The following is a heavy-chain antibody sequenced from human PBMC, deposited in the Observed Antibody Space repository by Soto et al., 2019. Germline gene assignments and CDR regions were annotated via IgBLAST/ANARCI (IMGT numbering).Heavy chain of an antibody. V-gene: IGHV1-46*03. D-gene: IGHD6-19*01. Sequence: ASVKVSCKASGYTFTSYYMHCVRQAPEQGLEWMGIINPSGGSTSYAQKFQGRVTMTRDTSTSTVYMELSSLRSEDTAVYYCARDPAGYSSGGNWFDPWGQGTLVTGLL. J-gene: IGHJ5*02. CDR1: GYTFTSYY. CDR3: ARDPAGYSSGGNWFDP. CDR2: INPSGGST.